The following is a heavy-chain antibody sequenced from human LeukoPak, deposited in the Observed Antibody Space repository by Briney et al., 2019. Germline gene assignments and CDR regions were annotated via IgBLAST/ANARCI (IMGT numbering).Heavy chain of an antibody. V-gene: IGHV3-23*01. Sequence: PGGSLRLSCAASGFTFSSYSMSWVRQAPGMGLEWVSSIGSSGDITYYADSVKGRFTISRDNSKNTLYLQMNSLRAEDTAVYYCAKDVDNGDYVVYWGQGTLVTASS. CDR2: IGSSGDIT. CDR1: GFTFSSYS. D-gene: IGHD4-17*01. J-gene: IGHJ4*02. CDR3: AKDVDNGDYVVY.